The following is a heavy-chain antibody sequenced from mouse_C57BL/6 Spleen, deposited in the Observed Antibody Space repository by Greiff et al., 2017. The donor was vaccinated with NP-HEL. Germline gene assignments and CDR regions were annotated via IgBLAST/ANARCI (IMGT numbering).Heavy chain of an antibody. CDR1: GYTFTDYY. D-gene: IGHD1-1*01. Sequence: EVQLQQSGPELVKPGASVKISCKASGYTFTDYYMNWVKQSHGKSLEWIGDINPNNGGTSYNQKFKGKATLTVDKSSSTAYMELRSLTSEDSAVYYCASSFNTVVASDYWGQGTTLTVSS. CDR2: INPNNGGT. CDR3: ASSFNTVVASDY. V-gene: IGHV1-26*01. J-gene: IGHJ2*01.